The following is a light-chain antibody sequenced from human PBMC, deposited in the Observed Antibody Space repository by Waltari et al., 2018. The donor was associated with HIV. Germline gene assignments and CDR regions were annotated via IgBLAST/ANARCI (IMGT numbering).Light chain of an antibody. CDR3: QQYLSPPPT. J-gene: IGKJ1*01. Sequence: DVVMTQSPDSLAVSLGERATINCKSTHSVFYRPNIMNYIAWYQHRPGQPPKLLISLASARESGVSDRFSGSGSGTNFTLPVTSLKTEDVAIYFCQQYLSPPPTFGQGTKVQIK. V-gene: IGKV4-1*01. CDR1: HSVFYRPNIMNY. CDR2: LAS.